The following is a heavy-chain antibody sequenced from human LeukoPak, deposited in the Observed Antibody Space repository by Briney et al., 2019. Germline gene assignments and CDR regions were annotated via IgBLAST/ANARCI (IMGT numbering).Heavy chain of an antibody. J-gene: IGHJ4*02. CDR2: ISGTSSTM. Sequence: PGGSLRLSCAASGFTFSTYSMNWVRQAPGKGLDWVSYISGTSSTMHYADSVKGRFTISRDNAKNSLYLQMNSLRAEDTAVYYCAKEYVISRETGTVAFDYWGQGSPVTVSS. CDR3: AKEYVISRETGTVAFDY. D-gene: IGHD3-22*01. CDR1: GFTFSTYS. V-gene: IGHV3-48*04.